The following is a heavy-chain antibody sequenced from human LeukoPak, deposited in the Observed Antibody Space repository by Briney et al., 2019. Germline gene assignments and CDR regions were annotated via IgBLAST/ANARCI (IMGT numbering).Heavy chain of an antibody. CDR3: ASHYYDSSGYWHDY. CDR1: GGSFSGYY. CDR2: INHSGST. V-gene: IGHV4-34*01. J-gene: IGHJ4*02. Sequence: SETLSLTCAVYGGSFSGYYWSWIRQPPGKGLEWIGEINHSGSTNYNPSLKSRVTISVDTSKNQFSLKLSSVTAADTAVYYCASHYYDSSGYWHDYWGQGTLVTVSS. D-gene: IGHD3-22*01.